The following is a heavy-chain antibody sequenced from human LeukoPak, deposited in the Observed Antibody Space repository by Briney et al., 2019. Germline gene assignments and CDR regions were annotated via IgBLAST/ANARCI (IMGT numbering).Heavy chain of an antibody. D-gene: IGHD3-22*01. Sequence: PGGSLRLSCAASGFTFTNYWMSWVRQTPGKGLEWVANINQDGSEKFYVDSVTGRFTISRDNTKNSLYLQMNSLRAEDTAVYYCTKVRDYDGYFDYWGQGTLVTASS. V-gene: IGHV3-7*01. CDR2: INQDGSEK. CDR3: TKVRDYDGYFDY. CDR1: GFTFTNYW. J-gene: IGHJ4*02.